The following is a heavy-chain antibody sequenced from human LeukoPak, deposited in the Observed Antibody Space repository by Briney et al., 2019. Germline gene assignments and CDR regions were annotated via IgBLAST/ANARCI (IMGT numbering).Heavy chain of an antibody. CDR3: ARAFWSGYSYYYMDV. Sequence: ASVKVSCKASGGTFSSYAISWVRQAPGQGLEWMGGIIPIFGTANYAQKFQGRVTMTRDTSISTAYMELSRLRSDDTAVYYCARAFWSGYSYYYMDVWGKGTTVTVSS. J-gene: IGHJ6*03. CDR2: IIPIFGTA. D-gene: IGHD3-3*01. V-gene: IGHV1-69*05. CDR1: GGTFSSYA.